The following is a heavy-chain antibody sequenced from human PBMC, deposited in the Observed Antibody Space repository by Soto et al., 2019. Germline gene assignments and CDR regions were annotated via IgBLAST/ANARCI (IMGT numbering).Heavy chain of an antibody. D-gene: IGHD3-16*01. V-gene: IGHV1-3*01. CDR1: GYTFTSYA. CDR3: P. Sequence: ASVKVSCKASGYTFTSYAMHWVRQAPGQRLEWMGWINAGNGNTKYSQKFQGRVTITRDTSASTAIYYCARMETFGSLNWFDPWGQGTLVTVSS. J-gene: IGHJ5*02. CDR2: INAGNGNT.